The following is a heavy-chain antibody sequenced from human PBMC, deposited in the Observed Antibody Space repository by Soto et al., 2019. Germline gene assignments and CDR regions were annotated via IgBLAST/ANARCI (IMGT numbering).Heavy chain of an antibody. Sequence: GASVKVSCKASGGTIYRYAFSWVRQAPGQGLEWMGGITPIFGTANYAQKFQGRVTITADESTRTTYMELNSLRSEDSAVYYCARDLQERWQSDYYYYGLDVWGQGTTVTVSS. V-gene: IGHV1-69*13. CDR2: ITPIFGTA. CDR1: GGTIYRYA. CDR3: ARDLQERWQSDYYYYGLDV. J-gene: IGHJ6*02.